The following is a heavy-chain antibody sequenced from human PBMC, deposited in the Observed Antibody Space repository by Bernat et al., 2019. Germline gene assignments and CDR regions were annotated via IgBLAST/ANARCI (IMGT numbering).Heavy chain of an antibody. J-gene: IGHJ4*02. CDR1: GFTFDDYA. CDR2: ISWNSGSI. Sequence: EVQLVESGGGLVQPGRSLRLSCAASGFTFDDYAMHWVRQAPGKGLEWVSGISWNSGSIGYADSVKGRFTISRDNAKNSLYLQMNSLGAEDTALYYCAKDSSSSWYRDFDSWGQGTLVTVSS. D-gene: IGHD6-13*01. CDR3: AKDSSSSWYRDFDS. V-gene: IGHV3-9*01.